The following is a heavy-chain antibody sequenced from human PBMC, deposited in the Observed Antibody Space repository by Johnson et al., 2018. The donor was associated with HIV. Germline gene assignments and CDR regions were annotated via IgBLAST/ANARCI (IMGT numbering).Heavy chain of an antibody. Sequence: VQLVESGGGLIQPGGSLRLSCAASGFTVRSNYMSWVRQAPGKGLAWVSVIYSGGSTYSADSVKGRFTISRDNSKNTLYLQMKSLRAEDTAVYYCARDREYGLAWGWAFDIWGQGTMVTVSS. D-gene: IGHD6-19*01. CDR1: GFTVRSNY. V-gene: IGHV3-66*03. CDR3: ARDREYGLAWGWAFDI. J-gene: IGHJ3*02. CDR2: IYSGGST.